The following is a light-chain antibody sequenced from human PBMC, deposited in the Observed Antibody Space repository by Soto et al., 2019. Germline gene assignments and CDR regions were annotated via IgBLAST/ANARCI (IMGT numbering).Light chain of an antibody. CDR3: QQYNNWPFIT. CDR1: QSVRGN. CDR2: GAS. Sequence: EIVMTQSPATLSVSPGERATLSCRASQSVRGNLAWYQQKPGQSPRLLIYGASSRATGIPVRFSGSRSGTEFTLTISSLQSEDFAVYYCQQYNNWPFITFGQGTRLEIK. V-gene: IGKV3-15*01. J-gene: IGKJ5*01.